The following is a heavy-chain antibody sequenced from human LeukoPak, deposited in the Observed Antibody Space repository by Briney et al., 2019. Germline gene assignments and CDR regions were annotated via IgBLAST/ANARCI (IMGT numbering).Heavy chain of an antibody. D-gene: IGHD3-3*01. J-gene: IGHJ4*02. Sequence: SETLSLTCTVSGGSISSSSYYWGWIRQPPGKGLEWNGSIYYSGSTYYNPSLKSRVTISVDTSKNQFSLKLSSVTAADTAVYYCARHDYDFWSGSTRYFDYWGQGTLVTVSS. V-gene: IGHV4-39*01. CDR2: IYYSGST. CDR3: ARHDYDFWSGSTRYFDY. CDR1: GGSISSSSYY.